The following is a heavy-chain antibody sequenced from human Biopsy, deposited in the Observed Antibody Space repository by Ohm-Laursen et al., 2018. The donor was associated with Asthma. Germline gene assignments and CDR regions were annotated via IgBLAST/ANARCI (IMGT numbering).Heavy chain of an antibody. CDR1: GFAFSQCG. D-gene: IGHD6-13*01. CDR2: ILFDGRKI. J-gene: IGHJ4*02. Sequence: SLRLSCAASGFAFSQCGMHWVRRAPGKGLEWVAQILFDGRKINYPDSVKGRFTISRDNSKNMVYLQMNSLRPEDTAVYYCAKDRVAGRSYYFDYWGQGSLVSVSS. V-gene: IGHV3-30*18. CDR3: AKDRVAGRSYYFDY.